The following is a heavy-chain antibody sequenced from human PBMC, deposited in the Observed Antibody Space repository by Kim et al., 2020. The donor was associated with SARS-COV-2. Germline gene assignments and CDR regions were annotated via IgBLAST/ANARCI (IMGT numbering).Heavy chain of an antibody. J-gene: IGHJ3*02. V-gene: IGHV1-8*01. CDR3: ARWSEGAFYI. CDR1: GYTFTNKD. Sequence: ASVKVSCKASGYTFTNKDINWVRQAPGQGLEWMGWMSPYSGHTGYAQKVQGRVTMTRNTSIATAYMELSSLRSDDTAGYYCARWSEGAFYILGQGKGVTV. CDR2: MSPYSGHT.